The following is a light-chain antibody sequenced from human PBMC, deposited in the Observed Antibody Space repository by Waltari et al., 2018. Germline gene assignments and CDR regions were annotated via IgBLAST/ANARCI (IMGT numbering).Light chain of an antibody. CDR2: AAS. V-gene: IGKV1-9*01. J-gene: IGKJ4*01. CDR1: QGIGSY. CDR3: QQLNTYPLT. Sequence: IQLTQSPSSLSASVGDRVNITCRDSQGIGSYLACYQKKPGTAPKLLIYAASTLQSGVPSRFSGSGSGTDFTLTISILHPEDFATYYCQQLNTYPLTFGGGTKVEIK.